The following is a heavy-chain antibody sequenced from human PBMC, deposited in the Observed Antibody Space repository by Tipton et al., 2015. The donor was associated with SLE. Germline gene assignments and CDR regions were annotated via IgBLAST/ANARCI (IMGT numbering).Heavy chain of an antibody. CDR2: ISDSGGNT. J-gene: IGHJ3*02. D-gene: IGHD6-19*01. CDR3: AKDLDSSGWFLDAFDI. V-gene: IGHV3-23*01. Sequence: SLRLSCAASGFTFSIYSMSWVRQAPGKGLEWVSGISDSGGNTYYADSVKGRFTISRDNSKNTLYLQMNSLRAEDTAVYYCAKDLDSSGWFLDAFDIWGQGTMVTVSS. CDR1: GFTFSIYS.